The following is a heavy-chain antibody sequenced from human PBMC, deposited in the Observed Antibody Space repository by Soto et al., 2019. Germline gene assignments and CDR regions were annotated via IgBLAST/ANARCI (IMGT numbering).Heavy chain of an antibody. D-gene: IGHD3-22*01. CDR1: GLTFSSYA. Sequence: GRLGLCYSTSGLTFSSYAMSGVRQAPGKGLEWVSAISGSGGSTYYADSVKGRFTISRDNSKNTLYLQMNSLRAEDTAVYYCAKWIPLYYYDSSGYFHYWRQGTLVIVSS. V-gene: IGHV3-23*01. J-gene: IGHJ4*02. CDR2: ISGSGGST. CDR3: AKWIPLYYYDSSGYFHY.